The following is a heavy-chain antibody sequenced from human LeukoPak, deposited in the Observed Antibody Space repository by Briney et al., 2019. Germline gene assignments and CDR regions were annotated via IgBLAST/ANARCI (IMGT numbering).Heavy chain of an antibody. D-gene: IGHD6-6*01. CDR3: ARFPPEYSSSSRGWFDP. CDR1: GGSISSSSYY. V-gene: IGHV4-39*07. J-gene: IGHJ5*02. Sequence: SETLSLTCTVSGGSISSSSYYWGWIRQPPGKGLEWIGSIYYSGSTYYNPSLKSRVTISVDTSKNQFSLKLSSVTAADTAVYYCARFPPEYSSSSRGWFDPWGQGTLVTVSS. CDR2: IYYSGST.